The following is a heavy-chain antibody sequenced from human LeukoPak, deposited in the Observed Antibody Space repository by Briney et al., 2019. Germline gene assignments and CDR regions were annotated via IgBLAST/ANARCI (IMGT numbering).Heavy chain of an antibody. CDR3: AGQGKVGGIYYYYMDV. Sequence: PGESLKIPCKGSGYSFTSYWIGWVRQMPGKGLEWMGIIYPGDSDTRYSPSFQGQVTISADKSISTAYLQWSSLKASDTAMYYCAGQGKVGGIYYYYMDVWGKGTTVTVSS. J-gene: IGHJ6*03. CDR2: IYPGDSDT. V-gene: IGHV5-51*01. D-gene: IGHD1-26*01. CDR1: GYSFTSYW.